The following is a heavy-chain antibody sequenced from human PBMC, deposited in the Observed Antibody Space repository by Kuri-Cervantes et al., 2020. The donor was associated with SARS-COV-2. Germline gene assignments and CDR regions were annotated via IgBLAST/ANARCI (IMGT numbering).Heavy chain of an antibody. CDR2: ISGSGGST. D-gene: IGHD3-22*01. J-gene: IGHJ4*02. CDR3: ARVTLIIVPRECRFDY. Sequence: GGSLRLSCAASGFTFSSYAMSWVRQAPGKGLEWVSAISGSGGSTYYADSVKGRFTISRDNSKNTLYLQMNSLRAEDTAVYYCARVTLIIVPRECRFDYWGQGALVTVSS. V-gene: IGHV3-23*01. CDR1: GFTFSSYA.